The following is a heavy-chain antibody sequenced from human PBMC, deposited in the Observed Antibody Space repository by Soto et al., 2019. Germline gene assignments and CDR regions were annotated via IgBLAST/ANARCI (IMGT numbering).Heavy chain of an antibody. J-gene: IGHJ1*01. Sequence: QVQMVQSGTEVKQPGASVKVSCKASGSPFSGYYINWVRQAPGQRFEWMGWVDSRSGATKYAQKFKGRVTMTRDTSLNTAYLELNSLGFDDTAVYFCARDGVVPPMEWGQGTLVTVSS. CDR3: ARDGVVPPME. CDR1: GSPFSGYY. CDR2: VDSRSGAT. V-gene: IGHV1-2*02. D-gene: IGHD5-12*01.